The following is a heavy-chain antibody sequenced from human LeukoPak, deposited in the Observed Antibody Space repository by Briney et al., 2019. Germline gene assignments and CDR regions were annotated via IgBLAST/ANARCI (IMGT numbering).Heavy chain of an antibody. D-gene: IGHD1-26*01. Sequence: GASVKVSCKASGYTFTSYDITWVRQAPGQGLEWMGWISVYNGNTKYAQKVEGRVTITTDTSTSTAYMELRSLRSDDMAVYYCARSEVGALVDYWGQGTLVTVSS. CDR2: ISVYNGNT. V-gene: IGHV1-18*03. CDR3: ARSEVGALVDY. CDR1: GYTFTSYD. J-gene: IGHJ4*02.